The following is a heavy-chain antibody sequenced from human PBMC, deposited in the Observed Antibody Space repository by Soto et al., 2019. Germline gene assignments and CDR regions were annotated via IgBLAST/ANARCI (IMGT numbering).Heavy chain of an antibody. CDR1: GGSFSGYY. J-gene: IGHJ1*01. V-gene: IGHV4-34*01. CDR3: ARLTPSGRRLVAVAGNEYFQH. CDR2: INHSGST. D-gene: IGHD6-19*01. Sequence: QVQLQQWGAGLLKPSETLSLTCAVYGGSFSGYYWSWIRQPPGKGLEWIGEINHSGSTNYNPSLKSRVTISVDTSKNQFSLKLSSVTAADMAVYYCARLTPSGRRLVAVAGNEYFQHWGQGTLVTVSS.